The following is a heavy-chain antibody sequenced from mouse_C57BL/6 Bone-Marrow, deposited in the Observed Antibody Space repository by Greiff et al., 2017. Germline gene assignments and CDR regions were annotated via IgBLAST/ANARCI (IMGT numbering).Heavy chain of an antibody. J-gene: IGHJ4*01. CDR1: GFTFSNYW. V-gene: IGHV6-3*01. CDR2: IRLKSDNYAT. CDR3: TGGGPYWGARDY. Sequence: EVNVVESGGGLVQPGGSMKLSCVASGFTFSNYWMNWVRQSPEKGLEWVAQIRLKSDNYATHYAESVKGRFTISRDDSKSSVYLQMNNLRSEDTGIYSCTGGGPYWGARDYWGQGTSVTVSS. D-gene: IGHD2-10*01.